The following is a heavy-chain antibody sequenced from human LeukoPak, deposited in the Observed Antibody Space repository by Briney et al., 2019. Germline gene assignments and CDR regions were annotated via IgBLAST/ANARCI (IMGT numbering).Heavy chain of an antibody. CDR1: GGSISSNSYY. CDR3: AKLPSAAGDPFDY. J-gene: IGHJ4*02. V-gene: IGHV4-39*01. D-gene: IGHD6-13*01. CDR2: IYYSGST. Sequence: SETLSLTCAVSGGSISSNSYYWGWIRQPPGKGLEWIGSIYYSGSTYYNPSLKSRVTISVDTSKNQFSLKLSSVTAADTAVYYCAKLPSAAGDPFDYWGQGTLVTVSS.